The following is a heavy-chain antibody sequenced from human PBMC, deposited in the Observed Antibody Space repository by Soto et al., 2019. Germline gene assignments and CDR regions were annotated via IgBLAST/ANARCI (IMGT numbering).Heavy chain of an antibody. CDR1: GFTFSSYG. CDR3: AKDLGNRGYSYGYEETFDP. D-gene: IGHD5-18*01. J-gene: IGHJ5*02. V-gene: IGHV3-30*18. Sequence: ESGGGVVPPGRSLRLSCAASGFTFSSYGMHWVRQAPGKGLEWVAVISYDGSNKYYADSVKGRFTISRDNSKNTLYLQMNSLRAEDTTVYYCAKDLGNRGYSYGYEETFDPWGQGTLVTVSS. CDR2: ISYDGSNK.